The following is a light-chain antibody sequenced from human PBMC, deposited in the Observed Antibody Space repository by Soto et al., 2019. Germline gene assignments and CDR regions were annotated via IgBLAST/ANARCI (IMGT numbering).Light chain of an antibody. V-gene: IGLV2-8*01. J-gene: IGLJ1*01. Sequence: QSALTQPPSASGSPGQSVTISFTGTGSDVGAYDYVSWYQQHPGKAPKLMIYEINKRPSGVPDRFSGSKSGNTASLTVSGLQAEDEADYYCSSFAGSNNFPYVFGTGTKV. CDR1: GSDVGAYDY. CDR3: SSFAGSNNFPYV. CDR2: EIN.